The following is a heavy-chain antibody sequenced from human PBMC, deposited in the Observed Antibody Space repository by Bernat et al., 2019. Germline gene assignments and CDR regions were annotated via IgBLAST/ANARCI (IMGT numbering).Heavy chain of an antibody. J-gene: IGHJ4*02. V-gene: IGHV5-51*01. Sequence: EVQLVQSGAEVKKPGESLKISCKGSGYSFTSYWIGWVRQMPGKGLEWMGIIYPGDSDTRYSTSFQGQVTISADKSISTAYLQWSSLKASDTAMYYCARQGPGYSSSWYHLDYWGQGTLVTVSS. D-gene: IGHD6-13*01. CDR3: ARQGPGYSSSWYHLDY. CDR2: IYPGDSDT. CDR1: GYSFTSYW.